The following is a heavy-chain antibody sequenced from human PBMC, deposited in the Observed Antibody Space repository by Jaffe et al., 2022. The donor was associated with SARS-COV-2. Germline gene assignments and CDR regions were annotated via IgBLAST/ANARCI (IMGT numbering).Heavy chain of an antibody. CDR3: ARGVVVVVAATRGGWFDP. CDR1: GGSFSGYY. Sequence: QVQLQQWGAGLLKPSETLSLTCAVYGGSFSGYYWSWIRQPPGKGLEWIGEINHSGSTNYNPSLKSRVTISVDTSKNQFSLKLSSVTAADTAVYYCARGVVVVVAATRGGWFDPWGQGTLVTVSS. J-gene: IGHJ5*02. CDR2: INHSGST. D-gene: IGHD2-15*01. V-gene: IGHV4-34*01.